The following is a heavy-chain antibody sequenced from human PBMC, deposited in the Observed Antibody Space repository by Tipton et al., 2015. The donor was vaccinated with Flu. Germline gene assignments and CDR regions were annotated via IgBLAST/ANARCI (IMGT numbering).Heavy chain of an antibody. CDR2: IYYSGST. CDR3: ARDSTGAAAGMDY. V-gene: IGHV4-59*12. Sequence: TLSLTCTVSGGSISTYYWSWIRQPPGKGLEWIGYIYYSGSTNYNPSLKSRVTISEDTSKNQFSLKLSSVTAPDTAMYYCARDSTGAAAGMDYWGQGTLVTVSS. D-gene: IGHD6-13*01. J-gene: IGHJ4*02. CDR1: GGSISTYY.